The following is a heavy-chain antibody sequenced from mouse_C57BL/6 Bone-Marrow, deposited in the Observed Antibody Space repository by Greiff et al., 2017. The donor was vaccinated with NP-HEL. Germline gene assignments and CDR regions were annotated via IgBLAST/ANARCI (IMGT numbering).Heavy chain of an antibody. CDR2: IHPNSGST. CDR1: GYTFTSYW. CDR3: ARWDYALSYEGYFDV. Sequence: QVQLQQPGAELVKPGASVKLSCKASGYTFTSYWMHWVKQRPGQGLEWIGMIHPNSGSTNYNEKFKSKATLTVDKSSSTAYMQLSSLTSEDSAVYYCARWDYALSYEGYFDVWGTGTTVTVAS. J-gene: IGHJ1*03. D-gene: IGHD1-1*01. V-gene: IGHV1-64*01.